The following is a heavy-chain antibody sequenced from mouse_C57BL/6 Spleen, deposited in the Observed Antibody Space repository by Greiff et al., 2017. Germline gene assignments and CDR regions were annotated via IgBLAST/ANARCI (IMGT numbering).Heavy chain of an antibody. CDR3: TRDYGSSPRYFDG. Sequence: QVQLQQPGAELVMPGASVKLSCKASGYSFTSYWMHWVKQSPGQGLEWIGEIDPSDSSTNYNQKFKGKSTLTVDKSSSTDYMQLSSLTSEDSAVYYCTRDYGSSPRYFDGWGTGATVTVSS. J-gene: IGHJ1*03. CDR1: GYSFTSYW. V-gene: IGHV1-69*01. D-gene: IGHD1-1*01. CDR2: IDPSDSST.